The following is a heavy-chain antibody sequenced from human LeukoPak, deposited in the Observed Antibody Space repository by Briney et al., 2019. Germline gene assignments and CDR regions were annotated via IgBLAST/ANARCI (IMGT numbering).Heavy chain of an antibody. CDR2: ILPNCGTA. Sequence: SVKVSWKASGGKFSSYAISWVRPAPGQGLEWIGGILPNCGTANYAQKVQGRVTINADESTSTAYMELGRLRAEDTAVYYCARDGARNYYDSSGYPASWGQETLVTVSS. CDR3: ARDGARNYYDSSGYPAS. D-gene: IGHD3-22*01. V-gene: IGHV1-69*13. J-gene: IGHJ4*02. CDR1: GGKFSSYA.